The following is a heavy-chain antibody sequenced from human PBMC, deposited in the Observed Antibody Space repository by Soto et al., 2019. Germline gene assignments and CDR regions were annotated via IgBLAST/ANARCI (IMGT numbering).Heavy chain of an antibody. Sequence: SETLSLTCAVSGGSISSGGYSWSWIRQPPGKGLEWIGYIYHSGSTYYNPSLKSRVTISVDRSKNQFSLKLSSVTAADTAVYYCARDWTMGIVVVPRYGMDVWGQGTTVTVSS. D-gene: IGHD2-2*03. CDR3: ARDWTMGIVVVPRYGMDV. J-gene: IGHJ6*02. V-gene: IGHV4-30-2*01. CDR1: GGSISSGGYS. CDR2: IYHSGST.